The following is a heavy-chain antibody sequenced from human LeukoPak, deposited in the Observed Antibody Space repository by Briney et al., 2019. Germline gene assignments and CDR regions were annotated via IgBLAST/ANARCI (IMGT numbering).Heavy chain of an antibody. CDR3: AKDTVSGYDWGEFDY. CDR2: ISWNSGSI. V-gene: IGHV3-9*01. Sequence: GGSLRLSCAASGFTFDDYAMHWVRQAPGKGLEWVSGISWNSGSIGYADSVKGRFTISRDNAKNSLYLQMNSLRAEDTALYYCAKDTVSGYDWGEFDYWGQGTLVTVSS. D-gene: IGHD5-12*01. J-gene: IGHJ4*02. CDR1: GFTFDDYA.